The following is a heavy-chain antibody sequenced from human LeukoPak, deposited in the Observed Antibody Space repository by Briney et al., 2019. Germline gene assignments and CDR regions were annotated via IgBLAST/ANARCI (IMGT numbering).Heavy chain of an antibody. CDR2: INPNSGGT. V-gene: IGHV1-2*02. J-gene: IGHJ4*02. Sequence: ASVKVSCKASGYTFTGYYMHWVRQAPGQGLEWMGWINPNSGGTNYAQKFQGRVTMTRDTSISTAYMELSSLRPDDTAVYYCARDRITVFGVVTLTLDYWGQGTLVTVSS. CDR3: ARDRITVFGVVTLTLDY. CDR1: GYTFTGYY. D-gene: IGHD3-3*01.